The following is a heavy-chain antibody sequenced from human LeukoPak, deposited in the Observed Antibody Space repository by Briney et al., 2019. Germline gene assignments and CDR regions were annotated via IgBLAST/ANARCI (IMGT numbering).Heavy chain of an antibody. CDR1: GFAFSTNW. CDR3: ARGFNYYDSSGSGYYFDY. Sequence: GGSLRLSCAASGFAFSTNWMHWVRQAPGKGLVWVSHISTDARTITYADFVKGRFTISRDNAKNTLYLQMNSLRAEDTAVYYCARGFNYYDSSGSGYYFDYWGQGTLVTVSS. CDR2: ISTDARTI. J-gene: IGHJ4*02. V-gene: IGHV3-74*01. D-gene: IGHD3-22*01.